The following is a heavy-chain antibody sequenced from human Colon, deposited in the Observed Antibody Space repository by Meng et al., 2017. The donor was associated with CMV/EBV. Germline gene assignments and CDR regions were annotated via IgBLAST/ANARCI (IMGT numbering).Heavy chain of an antibody. Sequence: LHISTYTMNLVRQPPRKGLEWVSFISTSGNLIYYADSVKGRFTISRDNAKNSLYLQMNSLRAEDTAVYYCARVVVVAGTGYYFDYWGQGALVTVSS. CDR3: ARVVVVAGTGYYFDY. D-gene: IGHD2-15*01. CDR1: LHISTYT. J-gene: IGHJ4*02. CDR2: ISTSGNLI. V-gene: IGHV3-21*01.